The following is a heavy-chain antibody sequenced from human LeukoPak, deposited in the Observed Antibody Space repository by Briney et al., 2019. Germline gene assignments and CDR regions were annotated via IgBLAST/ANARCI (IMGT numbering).Heavy chain of an antibody. Sequence: GGSLRLSCVGSGFTFSMSAMHWVRQAPGKGLEWVASNEKDGRTDYNADSVKGRFTISRDNSANTLYLELNSLTVEDTAVYYCAKVRSVFGANCFDYWGQGTLVTVSS. CDR3: AKVRSVFGANCFDY. J-gene: IGHJ4*02. CDR1: GFTFSMSA. V-gene: IGHV3-30*02. D-gene: IGHD3-3*01. CDR2: NEKDGRTD.